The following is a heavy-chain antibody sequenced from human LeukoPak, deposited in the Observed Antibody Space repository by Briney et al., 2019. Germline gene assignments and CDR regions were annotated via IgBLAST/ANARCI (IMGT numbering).Heavy chain of an antibody. D-gene: IGHD6-13*01. CDR1: GYTFTTYA. CDR2: INAGNGNT. Sequence: EASVTVSCTASGYTFTTYAMHWVRQAPGQRLEWMGWINAGNGNTKYSQKFQGRVTITRDTSASTAYMELTSLRSEDTAVYYCARGTYSSSLGWFDPWGQGTLVTVSS. CDR3: ARGTYSSSLGWFDP. V-gene: IGHV1-3*01. J-gene: IGHJ5*02.